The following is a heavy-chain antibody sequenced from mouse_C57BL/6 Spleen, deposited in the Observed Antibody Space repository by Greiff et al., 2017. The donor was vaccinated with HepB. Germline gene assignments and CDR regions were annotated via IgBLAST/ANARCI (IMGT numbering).Heavy chain of an antibody. CDR3: ARGPIYDDHSGAMDY. V-gene: IGHV1-18*01. D-gene: IGHD2-3*01. Sequence: EVKLQESGPELVKPGASVKIPCKASGYTFTDYNMDWVKQSHGKSLEWIGDINPNNGGTIYNQKFKGKATLTVDKSSSTAYMELRSLTSEDTAVYYCARGPIYDDHSGAMDYWGQGTSVTVSS. J-gene: IGHJ4*01. CDR1: GYTFTDYN. CDR2: INPNNGGT.